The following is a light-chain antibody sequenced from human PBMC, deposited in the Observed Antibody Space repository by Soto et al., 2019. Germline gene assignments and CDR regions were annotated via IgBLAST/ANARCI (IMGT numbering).Light chain of an antibody. CDR1: QGVSRN. CDR2: GSS. CDR3: QQYNNWPPNT. V-gene: IGKV3-15*01. J-gene: IGKJ2*01. Sequence: EMVMTQSPATLSVSPGERATLSCRASQGVSRNLAWYQQKPGQAPRLLIYGSSTRATGIPARFSGSGSVTEFTLTISSLQSEDFAVYYCQQYNNWPPNTFGQGTKLEIK.